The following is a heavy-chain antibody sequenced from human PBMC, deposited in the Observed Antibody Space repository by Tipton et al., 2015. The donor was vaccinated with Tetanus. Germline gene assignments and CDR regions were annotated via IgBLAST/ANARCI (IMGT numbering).Heavy chain of an antibody. D-gene: IGHD6-13*01. J-gene: IGHJ6*02. Sequence: SLRLSCAASGFTFSSYWMHRVRQAPGKGLVWVSRINSDGSSTSYADSVKGRFTISRDNAKNTLYLQMNSLRAEDTAVYYCARESVAAAQYYYYGMDVWGQGTTVTVSS. CDR2: INSDGSST. CDR3: ARESVAAAQYYYYGMDV. V-gene: IGHV3-74*01. CDR1: GFTFSSYW.